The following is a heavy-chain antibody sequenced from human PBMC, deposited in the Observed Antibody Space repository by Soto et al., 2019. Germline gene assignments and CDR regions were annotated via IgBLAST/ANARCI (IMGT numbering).Heavy chain of an antibody. CDR3: AKELGHARPFDY. CDR1: GFTFSSYS. CDR2: ISSSSYI. J-gene: IGHJ4*02. V-gene: IGHV3-21*04. D-gene: IGHD6-6*01. Sequence: PGGSLRLSCAASGFTFSSYSMNWVRQAPGKGLEWVSSISSSSYIYYADSVKGRFTISRDNAKNSLYLQMNSLRAEDTAVYYCAKELGHARPFDYWGQGTLVTVSS.